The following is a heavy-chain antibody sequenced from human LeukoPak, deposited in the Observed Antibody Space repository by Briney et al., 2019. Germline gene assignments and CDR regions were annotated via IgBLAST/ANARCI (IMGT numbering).Heavy chain of an antibody. V-gene: IGHV3-23*01. CDR1: GFTFSSYA. Sequence: QPGGSLRLSGFTFSSYAMSWVRQVPGKGLGWVSPISGSGGSTYYADSVKGRFTISRDNAKNSLYLQMNSLRAKDTAVYYCARDYSSGWYANMDVWGKGTTVTVSS. D-gene: IGHD6-19*01. CDR3: ARDYSSGWYANMDV. CDR2: ISGSGGST. J-gene: IGHJ6*03.